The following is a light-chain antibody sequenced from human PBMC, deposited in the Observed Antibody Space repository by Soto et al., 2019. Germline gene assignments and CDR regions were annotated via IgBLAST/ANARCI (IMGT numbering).Light chain of an antibody. CDR3: SSYTSSSTMV. Sequence: QSALTQPASVSGSPGQSITISCTGTSSDVGGYNYVSWYQQHPGKAPKLMIYDVSNRPSGVSNRFSGSKSGNPASLTISGLQAEDEADYYCSSYTSSSTMVFGGGTKLTDL. V-gene: IGLV2-14*01. CDR1: SSDVGGYNY. J-gene: IGLJ2*01. CDR2: DVS.